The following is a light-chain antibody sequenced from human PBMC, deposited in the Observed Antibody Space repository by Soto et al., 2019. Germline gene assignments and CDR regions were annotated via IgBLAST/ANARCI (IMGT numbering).Light chain of an antibody. Sequence: QSALIQPASVSGSPGQSITISCTGTSRDVGGSNYVSWYQHHPHRAPKLLIYEVSYRPSGVSSRFSGSKSGNTASLTISGLQAEDEADYYCSSYTGGSTPVIFGGGTKLTVL. CDR3: SSYTGGSTPVI. CDR2: EVS. V-gene: IGLV2-14*01. CDR1: SRDVGGSNY. J-gene: IGLJ2*01.